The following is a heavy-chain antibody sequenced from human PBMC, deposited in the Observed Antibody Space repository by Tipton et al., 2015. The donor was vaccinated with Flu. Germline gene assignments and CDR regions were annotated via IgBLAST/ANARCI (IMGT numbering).Heavy chain of an antibody. CDR3: ARVSSSSSWSQDWYFDL. CDR1: GGSISSYY. Sequence: LRLSCTVSGGSISSYYWSWIRQPPGKGLEWIGYIYYSGSTNYYPSLKSRVTISVDTSKNQFSLKLSSVTAADTAVYYCARVSSSSSWSQDWYFDLWGRGTLVTVSS. D-gene: IGHD6-13*01. CDR2: IYYSGST. J-gene: IGHJ2*01. V-gene: IGHV4-59*01.